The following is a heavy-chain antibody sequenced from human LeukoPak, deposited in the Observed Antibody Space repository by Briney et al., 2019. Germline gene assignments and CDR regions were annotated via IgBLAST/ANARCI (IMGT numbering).Heavy chain of an antibody. V-gene: IGHV3-23*01. CDR2: ISGSGGST. CDR3: ADAKDESGPYSGSYSAAFDI. J-gene: IGHJ3*02. Sequence: GGSLRLSCAASGFTFSSYAMSWVRQAPGKGLEWVSAISGSGGSTYYADSVKGRFTISRDNSKNTLYLQMNSLRAEDTAVYYCADAKDESGPYSGSYSAAFDIWGQGTMVTVSS. D-gene: IGHD1-26*01. CDR1: GFTFSSYA.